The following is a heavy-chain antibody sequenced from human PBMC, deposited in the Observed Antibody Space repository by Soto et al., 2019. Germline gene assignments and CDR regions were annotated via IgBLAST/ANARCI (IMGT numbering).Heavy chain of an antibody. J-gene: IGHJ6*02. CDR2: IYPGDSDT. Sequence: GESLKISCKGSGYSFTSYWIGWVRQMPGKGLEWMGIIYPGDSDTRYSPSFQGQVTISADKSISTAYLQWSSLKASDTAIYYCARTAAAGKYYYGVAVWGQGTTVTVSS. CDR1: GYSFTSYW. V-gene: IGHV5-51*01. D-gene: IGHD6-13*01. CDR3: ARTAAAGKYYYGVAV.